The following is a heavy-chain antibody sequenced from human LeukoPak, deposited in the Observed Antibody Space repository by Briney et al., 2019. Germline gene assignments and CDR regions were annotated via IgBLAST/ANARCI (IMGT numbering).Heavy chain of an antibody. Sequence: GGSLRLSCAASGFTVSSNYMSWVRQAPGKGLEWVSVIYSGGSTYYADSVKGRFTISRDNSKNTLYLQMNSLRAEDTAVYYCAKGGTWIQLWLFDYWGQGTLVTVSS. CDR3: AKGGTWIQLWLFDY. D-gene: IGHD5-18*01. CDR2: IYSGGST. J-gene: IGHJ4*02. CDR1: GFTVSSNY. V-gene: IGHV3-66*01.